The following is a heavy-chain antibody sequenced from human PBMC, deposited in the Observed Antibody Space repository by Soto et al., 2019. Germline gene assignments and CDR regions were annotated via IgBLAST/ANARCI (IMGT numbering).Heavy chain of an antibody. Sequence: EVQLVESGGGLVQPGGSLRLSCAASGFTFSSYSMNWVRQAPGKGLEWVSYISSSSSTIYYADSVKGRFTISRDNAKNALYLQMHSLRDEDTAVYYCARVPRRSIAAYWGQGTLVTVSS. CDR1: GFTFSSYS. J-gene: IGHJ4*02. CDR2: ISSSSSTI. V-gene: IGHV3-48*02. CDR3: ARVPRRSIAAY. D-gene: IGHD6-6*01.